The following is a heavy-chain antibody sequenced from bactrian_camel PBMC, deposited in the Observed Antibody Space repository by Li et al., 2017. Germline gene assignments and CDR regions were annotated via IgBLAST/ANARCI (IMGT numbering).Heavy chain of an antibody. D-gene: IGHD2*01. V-gene: IGHV3S53*01. J-gene: IGHJ4*01. CDR3: AADLGWCGSRPLQREFRN. Sequence: VQLVESGGGSVQPAGSLTLSCAASGRTVSAICEAWFRQAPGKEREQVARISGFGTTVYGDFVQGRFTVSKDNAKNTLDLQMNSLKPEGSAVYYCAADLGWCGSRPLQREFRNWGQGTQVTVS. CDR1: GRTVSAIC. CDR2: ISGFGTT.